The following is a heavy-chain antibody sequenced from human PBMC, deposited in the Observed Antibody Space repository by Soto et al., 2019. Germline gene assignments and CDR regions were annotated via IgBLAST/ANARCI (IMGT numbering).Heavy chain of an antibody. CDR2: VHYSGST. CDR3: ARHPNAYFDY. CDR1: GASISRYY. J-gene: IGHJ4*02. Sequence: SETLALTCTVSGASISRYYWSWIRQPPGKGLEWIGYVHYSGSTSYNPSLKGRVTISIDMSKTHFSLKLTSVTAADTAVYYCARHPNAYFDYWGQGALVTVSS. V-gene: IGHV4-59*08.